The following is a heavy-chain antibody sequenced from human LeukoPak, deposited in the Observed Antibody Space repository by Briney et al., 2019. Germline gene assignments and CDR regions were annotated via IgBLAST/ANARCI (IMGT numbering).Heavy chain of an antibody. V-gene: IGHV4-59*08. D-gene: IGHD3-10*01. Sequence: SETLSLTCTVSGGSFSSYYWNWIRQPPGKRLEWIGYIYHSGSTSYNPSLKSRVTISVDTSKNQFSLKLSSVTASDTAVYYCARWGSSYSFDYWGQGTLVTVSS. CDR2: IYHSGST. CDR3: ARWGSSYSFDY. CDR1: GGSFSSYY. J-gene: IGHJ4*02.